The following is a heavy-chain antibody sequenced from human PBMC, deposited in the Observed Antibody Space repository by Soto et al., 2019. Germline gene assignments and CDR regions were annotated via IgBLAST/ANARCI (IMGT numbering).Heavy chain of an antibody. CDR1: GFTFSSYW. Sequence: GGSLRLSCAASGFTFSSYWMHWVGQSPGKGLVWVSRIKGDGSETNYADSVKGRFTISRDNAKNTLYLQLNSLRAEDTAVYYCLRGNSGYGNFDYWGQGTRVTVSS. V-gene: IGHV3-74*01. D-gene: IGHD5-12*01. CDR3: LRGNSGYGNFDY. J-gene: IGHJ4*02. CDR2: IKGDGSET.